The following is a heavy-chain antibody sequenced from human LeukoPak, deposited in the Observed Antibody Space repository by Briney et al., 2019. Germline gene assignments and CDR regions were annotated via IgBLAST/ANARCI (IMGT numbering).Heavy chain of an antibody. V-gene: IGHV3-9*01. CDR3: AKRSGQTWGYFDY. J-gene: IGHJ4*02. CDR2: ISWNSDNI. CDR1: GFTFDDYA. Sequence: GRSLRLSCAASGFTFDDYAFDWVRQAPGKGLEWVSSISWNSDNIAYADSVKGRFTISRDSAKHSLYLQMNSLRADDTALYYCAKRSGQTWGYFDYWGQGTLVTVSS. D-gene: IGHD6-19*01.